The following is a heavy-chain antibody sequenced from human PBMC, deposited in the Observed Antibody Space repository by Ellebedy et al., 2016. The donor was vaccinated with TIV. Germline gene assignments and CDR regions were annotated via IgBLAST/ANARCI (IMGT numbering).Heavy chain of an antibody. CDR2: IYYSGST. CDR1: GGSISSYY. J-gene: IGHJ4*02. D-gene: IGHD1-26*01. Sequence: MPSETLSLTCTVSGGSISSYYWSWIRQPPGKGLEWIGYIYYSGSTNYNPSLKSRVTISVDTSQNHFSLKLSSVTAADTAVYYCARDGFVGAYDYWGQGTLVTVSS. CDR3: ARDGFVGAYDY. V-gene: IGHV4-59*01.